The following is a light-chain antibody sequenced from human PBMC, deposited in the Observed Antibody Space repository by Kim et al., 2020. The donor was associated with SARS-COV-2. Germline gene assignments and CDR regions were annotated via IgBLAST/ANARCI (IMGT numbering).Light chain of an antibody. CDR2: AAS. Sequence: DIQMTQSPSSLSASVGDRVTITCRASQGISNHLAWYQQKPGKVPKLLIYAASTLQSEVPYRFSGSGSGTDFTLTITGLQPEDVATYYCQTYNSAPLTFGGGTKVDIK. CDR3: QTYNSAPLT. V-gene: IGKV1-27*01. J-gene: IGKJ4*01. CDR1: QGISNH.